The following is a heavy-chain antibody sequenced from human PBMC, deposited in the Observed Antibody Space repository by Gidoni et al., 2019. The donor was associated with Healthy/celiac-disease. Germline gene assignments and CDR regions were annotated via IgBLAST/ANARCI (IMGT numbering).Heavy chain of an antibody. J-gene: IGHJ3*02. D-gene: IGHD2-2*01. CDR2: ISYDGSNK. CDR3: AKDFSSTTIDTAGAFDI. V-gene: IGHV3-30*18. CDR1: GFHFSSYR. Sequence: QVQLVESGGGVVQLGRSLRLSCAASGFHFSSYRMHGVRQAQGKGLEWVAVISYDGSNKYYADSVKGRFTISRDKSKNTLYLQMNSLRAEDTAVYYCAKDFSSTTIDTAGAFDIWGQGTMVTVSS.